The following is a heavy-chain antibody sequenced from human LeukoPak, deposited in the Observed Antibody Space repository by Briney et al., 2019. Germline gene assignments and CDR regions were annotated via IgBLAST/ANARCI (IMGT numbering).Heavy chain of an antibody. Sequence: GGSLRLSCAASGFTFSSYAMSWLPQTPQKGLEWGSGISVTGDITSYTDSVKGRFTIARDNSRTTLYLLLNSLRADDTAVYYCAKSHITRYPLQYYFDLWGQGAQVIVSS. D-gene: IGHD2-21*01. CDR3: AKSHITRYPLQYYFDL. CDR1: GFTFSSYA. V-gene: IGHV3-23*01. CDR2: ISVTGDIT. J-gene: IGHJ4*02.